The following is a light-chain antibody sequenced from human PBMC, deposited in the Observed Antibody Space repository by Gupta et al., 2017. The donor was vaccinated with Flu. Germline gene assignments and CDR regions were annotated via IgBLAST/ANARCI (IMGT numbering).Light chain of an antibody. CDR3: MQVLQTPRG. Sequence: VTPGEPASISCRSSQSLLHSNGYNYLDWYLQKPGQSPQLLIYLGSNRASGVPDRFSGSGSGTDFTLKISRVEAEDVGVYYCMQVLQTPRGFGGGTKVEIK. V-gene: IGKV2-28*01. CDR2: LGS. J-gene: IGKJ4*01. CDR1: QSLLHSNGYNY.